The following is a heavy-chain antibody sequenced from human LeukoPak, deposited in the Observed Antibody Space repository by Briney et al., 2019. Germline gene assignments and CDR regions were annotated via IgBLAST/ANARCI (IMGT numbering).Heavy chain of an antibody. CDR1: AYTFTDYY. CDR3: AIKRIRANPFDS. V-gene: IGHV1-2*02. D-gene: IGHD2/OR15-2a*01. J-gene: IGHJ4*02. CDR2: FHPSSGGA. Sequence: GASVRVSCKASAYTFTDYYVHWVRQAPGQGLEWMGWFHPSSGGADYAQKFKGRVTMTRDTSVSTAYMQLTGLRSDDTAVYYCAIKRIRANPFDSWGQGTLVTVSS.